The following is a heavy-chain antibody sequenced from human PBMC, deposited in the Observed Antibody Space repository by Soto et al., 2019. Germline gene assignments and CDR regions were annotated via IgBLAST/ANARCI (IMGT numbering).Heavy chain of an antibody. V-gene: IGHV3-23*01. CDR3: AKVAGYSSSWFDLYYYYYGMDA. J-gene: IGHJ6*02. CDR2: ISGSGGST. CDR1: GFTFSSYA. Sequence: PGGSLRLSCAASGFTFSSYAMSWVRQAPGKGLEWVSAISGSGGSTYYADSVKGRFTISRDNSKNTLYLQMNSLRAEDTAVYYCAKVAGYSSSWFDLYYYYYGMDAWGPGTTVTVSS. D-gene: IGHD6-13*01.